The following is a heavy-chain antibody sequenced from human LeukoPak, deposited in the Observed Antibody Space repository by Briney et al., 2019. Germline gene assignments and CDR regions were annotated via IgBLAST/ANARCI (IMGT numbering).Heavy chain of an antibody. CDR1: GLTFRNYS. J-gene: IGHJ4*02. CDR3: ARVRSVPDY. CDR2: ISSGSSTI. Sequence: GGSLRLSCVVSGLTFRNYSMNWVRQAPGKGLEWVSYISSGSSTIYYADSVKGRFTISRDNAKNSLYLQMNSLRAEDTAVYYCARVRSVPDYWGQGTLVTVSS. D-gene: IGHD3-10*01. V-gene: IGHV3-48*01.